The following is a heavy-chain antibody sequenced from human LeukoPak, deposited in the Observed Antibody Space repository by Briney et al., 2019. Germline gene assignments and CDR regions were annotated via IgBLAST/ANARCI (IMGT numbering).Heavy chain of an antibody. CDR2: ISSSGNT. CDR1: GGSTSGGNYY. J-gene: IGHJ4*02. D-gene: IGHD3-3*01. Sequence: SETLSLTCIVSGGSTSGGNYYWGWIRRPPGKGLEWIGGISSSGNTYYNPSLKSRITISDDTSKNHFSLKLSSVTAADTACYYCARLGAGPTYYDFWSGYSSFYFDYWGQGTLVTVSS. CDR3: ARLGAGPTYYDFWSGYSSFYFDY. V-gene: IGHV4-39*02.